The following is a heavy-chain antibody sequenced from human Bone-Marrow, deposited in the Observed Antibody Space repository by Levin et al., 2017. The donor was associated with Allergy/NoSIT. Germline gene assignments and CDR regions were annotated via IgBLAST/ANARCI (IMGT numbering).Heavy chain of an antibody. V-gene: IGHV5-51*01. CDR1: GYSFTTYW. CDR2: IYPGDFDI. J-gene: IGHJ4*02. CDR3: ARPVYSSGWSYYFDF. Sequence: KVSCKGSGYSFTTYWIAWVRQMPGKGLEWMAIIYPGDFDIRYSPSFQGQVTISADRSISTAYLQWNSLKASDTAMYYCARPVYSSGWSYYFDFWGQGTLVTVSS. D-gene: IGHD6-19*01.